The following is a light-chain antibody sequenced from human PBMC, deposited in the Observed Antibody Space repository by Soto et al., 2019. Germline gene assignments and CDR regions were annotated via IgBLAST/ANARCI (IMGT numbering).Light chain of an antibody. CDR1: SSDVGDYNY. V-gene: IGLV2-14*01. CDR3: SSYASSITYG. J-gene: IGLJ1*01. CDR2: EVG. Sequence: QYVLTQPASVSGSPGQSITISCTGTSSDVGDYNYVSWYQQHPGKAPKLMIYEVGNRPSGVSSRFSGSKSGNTASLTISGLQAEDEADYYCSSYASSITYGFGTGTKVTVL.